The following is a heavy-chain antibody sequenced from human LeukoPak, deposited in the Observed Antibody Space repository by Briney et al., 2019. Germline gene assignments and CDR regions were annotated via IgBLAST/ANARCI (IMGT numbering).Heavy chain of an antibody. CDR1: GISFRGYC. J-gene: IGHJ3*02. V-gene: IGHV3-7*01. CDR2: IKQDGSEK. D-gene: IGHD3-10*01. CDR3: ARVVRGVIIRAFDI. Sequence: GGALRLSCAVSGISFRGYCMAWVRQAPGKGLEGVANIKQDGSEKYYVDSVKGRFTISRDNAKNSLYLQMNSLRAEDTAVYYCARVVRGVIIRAFDIWGQGTMVTVSS.